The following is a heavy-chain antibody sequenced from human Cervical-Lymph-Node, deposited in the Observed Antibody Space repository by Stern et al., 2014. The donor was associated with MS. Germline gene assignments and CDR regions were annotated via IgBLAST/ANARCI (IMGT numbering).Heavy chain of an antibody. CDR1: GYTFTNYG. D-gene: IGHD3-22*01. J-gene: IGHJ4*02. CDR3: ARDLATAIIYDSSGYYDY. CDR2: ISAHNGNT. Sequence: VQLVESGAEMKKPGASVKVSCKASGYTFTNYGVSWVRQAPGQGLEWMGWISAHNGNTNYAQIIKGRVTLTTDTSTSTAYMELRSLRYDDTAVYYCARDLATAIIYDSSGYYDYWGQGTLVTVSS. V-gene: IGHV1-18*01.